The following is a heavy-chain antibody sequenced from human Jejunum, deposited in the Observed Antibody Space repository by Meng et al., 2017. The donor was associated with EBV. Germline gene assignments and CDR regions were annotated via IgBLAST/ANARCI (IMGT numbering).Heavy chain of an antibody. D-gene: IGHD1-1*01. CDR3: GHRRLEEGSVTTGFYY. J-gene: IGHJ4*02. Sequence: LKGIGPTLVKPPQTLPLSFTLSGFSRTTGGVGVRWIRQPRGKALECLALIYWHDDKKYNPSLTRRITITKDNSKNQVVLKMINMDHVDTGTYYCGHRRLEEGSVTTGFYYWGQGALVTVSS. V-gene: IGHV2-5*01. CDR1: GFSRTTGGVG. CDR2: IYWHDDK.